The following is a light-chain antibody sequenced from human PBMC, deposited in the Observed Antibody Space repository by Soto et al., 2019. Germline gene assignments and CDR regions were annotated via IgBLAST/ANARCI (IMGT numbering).Light chain of an antibody. V-gene: IGKV3-15*01. J-gene: IGKJ4*01. Sequence: IQMTQSPATLSVSPGERATLSCRASQTIYSNVAWYQQRPGQAPRLLIYRASARATGIPARFSGSGSGTDFTLTISSLQPEDFATYYCQQLNSYPLTFGGGTKVDI. CDR2: RAS. CDR3: QQLNSYPLT. CDR1: QTIYSN.